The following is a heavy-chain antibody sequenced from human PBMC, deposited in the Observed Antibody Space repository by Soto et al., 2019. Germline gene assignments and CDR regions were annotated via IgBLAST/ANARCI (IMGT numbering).Heavy chain of an antibody. CDR1: GGSISSSSYY. CDR3: ARQALLGYCSSTSCYGGLDY. J-gene: IGHJ4*02. Sequence: PSETLSLTCTVSGGSISSSSYYWGWIRQPPGKGLEWIGSIYYSGSTYYNPSLKSRVTISVDTSKNQFSLKLSSVTAADTAVYYCARQALLGYCSSTSCYGGLDYWRQGTLVTVSS. V-gene: IGHV4-39*01. CDR2: IYYSGST. D-gene: IGHD2-2*01.